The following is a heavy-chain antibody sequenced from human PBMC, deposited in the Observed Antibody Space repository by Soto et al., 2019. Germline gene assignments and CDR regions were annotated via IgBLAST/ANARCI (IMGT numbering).Heavy chain of an antibody. CDR1: GYTFTSYY. Sequence: ASVKVSCKASGYTFTSYYMHWVRQAPGQGLEWMGIINPSGGSTSYAQKFQGRVTMTRNISRSTAHMELSSLQSEDTAVYYCARERKFDFWRKGLDVWGQGTTVTVSS. D-gene: IGHD3-3*01. J-gene: IGHJ6*02. V-gene: IGHV1-46*01. CDR3: ARERKFDFWRKGLDV. CDR2: INPSGGST.